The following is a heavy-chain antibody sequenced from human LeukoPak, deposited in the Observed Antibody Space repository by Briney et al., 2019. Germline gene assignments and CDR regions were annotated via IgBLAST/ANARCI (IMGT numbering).Heavy chain of an antibody. J-gene: IGHJ4*02. V-gene: IGHV4-59*11. Sequence: SETLSLTCTVSGGSISSHYWSWIRQPPGKGLEWIGYIYYSGSTNYNPSLKSRVTISVDTSKNQFSLKLSSVTAADTAVYYCARAGYGGYCSSTSCYQWWGQGTLVTVSS. D-gene: IGHD2-2*01. CDR1: GGSISSHY. CDR2: IYYSGST. CDR3: ARAGYGGYCSSTSCYQW.